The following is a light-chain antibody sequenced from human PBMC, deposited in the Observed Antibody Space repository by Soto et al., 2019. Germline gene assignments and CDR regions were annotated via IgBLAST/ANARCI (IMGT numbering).Light chain of an antibody. CDR3: QQLRNDPYT. Sequence: DIQLTQSPSSLSASVGDRVIITCRASQGISRSLAWYQQKPGRAPKLLIYAASTLQSGLPSRCSGSGSETEFTLTISSLQPEDFATYYCQQLRNDPYTFGQGTKLEIK. V-gene: IGKV1-9*01. J-gene: IGKJ2*01. CDR2: AAS. CDR1: QGISRS.